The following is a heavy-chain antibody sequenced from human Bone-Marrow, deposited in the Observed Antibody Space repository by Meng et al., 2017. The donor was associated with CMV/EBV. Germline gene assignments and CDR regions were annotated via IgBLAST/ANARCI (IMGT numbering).Heavy chain of an antibody. D-gene: IGHD1-26*01. CDR3: AREPDLSRDISGSYRHAFDI. CDR1: GYTFTSYY. J-gene: IGHJ3*02. Sequence: ASVKVSCKASGYTFTSYYMHWVRQAPGQGLEWMGIINPSGGSTSYAQKFQGRVTMTRDTSTSTVYMELSSLRSEDTAVYYCAREPDLSRDISGSYRHAFDIWGQGTMVTVSS. CDR2: INPSGGST. V-gene: IGHV1-46*01.